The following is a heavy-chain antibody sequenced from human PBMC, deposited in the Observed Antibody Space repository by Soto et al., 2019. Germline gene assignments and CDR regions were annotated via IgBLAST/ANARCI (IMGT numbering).Heavy chain of an antibody. CDR2: LSWNGVTI. D-gene: IGHD3-9*01. J-gene: IGHJ6*04. CDR3: AAAGAYDTRDYSGFQYGMDV. CDR1: GFTFDDYA. V-gene: IGHV3-9*01. Sequence: EVQLVESGGDLVQPGRSLRLSCAASGFTFDDYAVHWVRQVPGKGLQWVSGLSWNGVTIGYAASVKGRFTISRDNAKKYLHLQMTGLRRDDTGFYYCAAAGAYDTRDYSGFQYGMDVWDRGTTVTVPP.